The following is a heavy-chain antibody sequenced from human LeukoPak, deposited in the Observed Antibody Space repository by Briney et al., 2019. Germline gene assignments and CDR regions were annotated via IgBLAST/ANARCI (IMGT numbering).Heavy chain of an antibody. V-gene: IGHV4-39*01. J-gene: IGHJ4*02. D-gene: IGHD2-15*01. Sequence: KASETLSLTCTVSGDSISSSSYYWEWIRQPPGKGLEWIGSIYYSGSTYYNPSLKSRVTISVDTSKNQFSLKLSSVTAADTAVYYCARVAGCSGGSCYPGIDYWGQGTLVTVSS. CDR1: GDSISSSSYY. CDR3: ARVAGCSGGSCYPGIDY. CDR2: IYYSGST.